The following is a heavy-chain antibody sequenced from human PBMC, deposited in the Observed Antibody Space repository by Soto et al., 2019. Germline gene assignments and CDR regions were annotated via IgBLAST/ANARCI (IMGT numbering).Heavy chain of an antibody. CDR1: GGSISSYY. CDR2: IYHSGST. J-gene: IGHJ5*02. V-gene: IGHV4-59*08. D-gene: IGHD2-15*01. CDR3: ATRPPQIVVTLLPFPS. Sequence: SETLSLTCTVSGGSISSYYWSWIRQPPGKGLEWIGTIYHSGSTYYNASLKSRVTISVDKPKIQFSLKLSSKTAADTAVYYCATRPPQIVVTLLPFPSWGQGTPVTVSS.